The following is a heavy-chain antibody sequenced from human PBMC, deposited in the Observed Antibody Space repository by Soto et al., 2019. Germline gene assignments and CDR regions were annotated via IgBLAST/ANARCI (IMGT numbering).Heavy chain of an antibody. CDR3: ARDVHSRFDP. J-gene: IGHJ5*02. D-gene: IGHD1-1*01. CDR2: IYYSGST. Sequence: SETLSLTCTVSGGSIISYYWSWIRQPPGKGLEWIGYIYYSGSTNYNPSLKSRVTISVDTSKNQFSLKLSSVTAADTAVYYCARDVHSRFDPWGQGTLVTVSS. V-gene: IGHV4-59*01. CDR1: GGSIISYY.